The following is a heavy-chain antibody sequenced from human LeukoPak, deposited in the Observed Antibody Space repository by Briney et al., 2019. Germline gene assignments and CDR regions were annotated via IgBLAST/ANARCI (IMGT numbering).Heavy chain of an antibody. CDR3: ARAFGSSGWYLSFGY. Sequence: SETLSLTCTVSGGSISSYCWSWIRQPPGKGLEWIGYIYHSGSANYNPSLKSRVTISVDTSKNQFSLRLSSVTAADTAVYYCARAFGSSGWYLSFGYWGQGTLVTVSS. J-gene: IGHJ4*02. CDR2: IYHSGSA. D-gene: IGHD6-19*01. V-gene: IGHV4-59*01. CDR1: GGSISSYC.